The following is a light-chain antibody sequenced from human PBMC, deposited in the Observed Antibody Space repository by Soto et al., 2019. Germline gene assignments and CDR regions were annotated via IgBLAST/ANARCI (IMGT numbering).Light chain of an antibody. CDR1: QSLSSSY. CDR3: QQYGTFIT. Sequence: EIVLTQSPATLSSSPGERATLSCRASQSLSSSYLAWHQQKPGQAPRLLIYGSFSRATGIPDRFSGSGSGTDFTLTSSRLEPEDSAVYYCQQYGTFITFGQGTRLEIK. V-gene: IGKV3-20*01. J-gene: IGKJ5*01. CDR2: GSF.